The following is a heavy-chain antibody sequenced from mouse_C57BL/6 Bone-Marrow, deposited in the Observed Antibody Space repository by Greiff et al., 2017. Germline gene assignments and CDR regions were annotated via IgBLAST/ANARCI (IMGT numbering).Heavy chain of an antibody. D-gene: IGHD4-1*01. CDR1: GYAFSSSW. CDR2: IYPGDGDT. Sequence: VKLQESGPELVKPGASVKISCKASGYAFSSSWMNWVKQRPGKGLEWIGRIYPGDGDTNYNGKFKGKATLTADKSSSTAYMQLSSLTSEDSTVYFCARETGTWYFDVWGTGTTVTVSS. J-gene: IGHJ1*03. V-gene: IGHV1-82*01. CDR3: ARETGTWYFDV.